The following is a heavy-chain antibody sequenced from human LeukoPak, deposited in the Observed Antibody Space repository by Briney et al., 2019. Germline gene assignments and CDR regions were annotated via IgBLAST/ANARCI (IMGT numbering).Heavy chain of an antibody. CDR2: INHSGST. CDR1: GGSFSGYY. V-gene: IGHV4-34*01. D-gene: IGHD2-2*01. Sequence: SETLSLTCAVYGGSFSGYYWSWIRQPPGKGLEWIGEINHSGSTNYNPSLKSRVTISVDTSKNQFSLKLSSATAADTAVYYCARGDCSSTSCYGVRNWFDPWGQGTLVTVSS. J-gene: IGHJ5*02. CDR3: ARGDCSSTSCYGVRNWFDP.